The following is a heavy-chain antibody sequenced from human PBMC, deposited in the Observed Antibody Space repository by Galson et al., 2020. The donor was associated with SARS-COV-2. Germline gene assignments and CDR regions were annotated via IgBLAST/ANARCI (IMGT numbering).Heavy chain of an antibody. V-gene: IGHV4-4*07. D-gene: IGHD1-26*01. CDR2: IFFNGNT. CDR1: GGSLNNYY. J-gene: IGHJ4*02. Sequence: SETLSLTCTVSGGSLNNYYWSWIRQPAGKGLAWIGRIFFNGNTNYTPSLKSRVTMSVDRSNNQVSLRLSAVTAADTAVYYCARDSIVETSTIDYWGQGTLVTVSS. CDR3: ARDSIVETSTIDY.